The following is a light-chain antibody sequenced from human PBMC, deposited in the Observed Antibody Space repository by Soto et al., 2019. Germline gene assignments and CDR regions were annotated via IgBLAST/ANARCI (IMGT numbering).Light chain of an antibody. CDR2: DVN. CDR1: SSDVGGYDY. J-gene: IGLJ1*01. CDR3: SSYTGGSTFV. Sequence: QSVLTQPASVSGSPGQSITISCTGTSSDVGGYDYVSWYQQLPGKAPKLLIYDVNNRPSGVSHRFSGSKSGNTASLTISGLQAEDEADYYCSSYTGGSTFVFGTGTKVTV. V-gene: IGLV2-14*01.